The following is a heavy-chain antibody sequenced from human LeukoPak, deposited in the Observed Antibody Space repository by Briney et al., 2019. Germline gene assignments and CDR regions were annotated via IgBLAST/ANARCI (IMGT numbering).Heavy chain of an antibody. CDR1: GFTFSSYS. CDR3: TRSGAGGAFDI. Sequence: PGGSLRLSCAASGFTFSSYSMNWVRQAPGKGLVWVSRMYSDGGRTNYADSVKGRFTISSDNAENTLYLELSSLRAEDTAVYYCTRSGAGGAFDIWGQGTMVGVSS. J-gene: IGHJ3*02. V-gene: IGHV3-74*01. D-gene: IGHD3-10*01. CDR2: MYSDGGRT.